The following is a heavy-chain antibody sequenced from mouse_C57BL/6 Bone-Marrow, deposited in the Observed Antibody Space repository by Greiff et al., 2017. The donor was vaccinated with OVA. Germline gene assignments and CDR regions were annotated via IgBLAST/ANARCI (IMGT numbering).Heavy chain of an antibody. D-gene: IGHD2-5*01. Sequence: QVQLKESGAELVRPGASVTLSCKASGYTFTDYEMHWVKQTPVHGLEWIGAIDPETGGTAYNQKFKGKAILTADKSSSTAYMELRSLTSEDSAVYYCTRGYSNYYAMEYWGQGNAVTVSS. CDR2: IDPETGGT. J-gene: IGHJ4*01. CDR1: GYTFTDYE. CDR3: TRGYSNYYAMEY. V-gene: IGHV1-15*01.